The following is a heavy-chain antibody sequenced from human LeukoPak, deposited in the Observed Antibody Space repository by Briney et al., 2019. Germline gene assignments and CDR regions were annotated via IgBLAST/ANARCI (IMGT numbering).Heavy chain of an antibody. Sequence: PSQTLSLTCAVSGGSISSGGYSWSWIRQPPGKGLEWIGHIYHSGSTNYNPSLKSRVTISVDTSKNQFSLKLSSVTAADTAVYYCARVLYCSSTSCHEIFDYWGQGTLVTVSS. J-gene: IGHJ4*02. D-gene: IGHD2-2*01. CDR3: ARVLYCSSTSCHEIFDY. CDR2: IYHSGST. V-gene: IGHV4-30-2*01. CDR1: GGSISSGGYS.